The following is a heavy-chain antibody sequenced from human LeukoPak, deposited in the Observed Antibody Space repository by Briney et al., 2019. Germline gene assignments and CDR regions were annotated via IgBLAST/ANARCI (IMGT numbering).Heavy chain of an antibody. CDR2: ISSGSYSH. CDR3: ARGKRPFDP. CDR1: GFALTGNY. J-gene: IGHJ5*02. Sequence: PGGSLRLSCVVSGFALTGNYMSWIRQAPGREPEWVAYISSGSYSHYYADSVRGRFTISRDNSKNSPYLEMSDLRVEDTALYYCARGKRPFDPWGQGTLVTVTS. V-gene: IGHV3-11*01.